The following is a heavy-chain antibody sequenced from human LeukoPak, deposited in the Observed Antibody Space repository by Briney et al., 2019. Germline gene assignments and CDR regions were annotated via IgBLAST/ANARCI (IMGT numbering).Heavy chain of an antibody. J-gene: IGHJ4*02. D-gene: IGHD3-3*01. V-gene: IGHV3-23*01. CDR3: AKDFLDFPKYYFDY. CDR2: ISGSGGST. Sequence: GGSLRLSCAASGFTFSSYAMHWVRQAPGKGLEWVSAISGSGGSTYYADSVKGRFTISRDNSKNTLYLQMNSLRAEDTAVYYCAKDFLDFPKYYFDYWGQGTLVTVSS. CDR1: GFTFSSYA.